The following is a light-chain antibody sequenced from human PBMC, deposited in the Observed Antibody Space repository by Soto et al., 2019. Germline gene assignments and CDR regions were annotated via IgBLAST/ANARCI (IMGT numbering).Light chain of an antibody. V-gene: IGLV2-14*01. CDR3: SSYTTTSTYV. Sequence: QPASVSGSPGQSITISCTGTSSDVGGYNYVSWYQQHPGKAPKLIIYDVSNRPSGVSNRFSGSKSANTASLTISGLQAEDEADYYCSSYTTTSTYVFGTGTKLTVL. CDR1: SSDVGGYNY. CDR2: DVS. J-gene: IGLJ1*01.